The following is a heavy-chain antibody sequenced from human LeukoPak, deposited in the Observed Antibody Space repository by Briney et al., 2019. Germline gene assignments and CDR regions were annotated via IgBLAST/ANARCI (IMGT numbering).Heavy chain of an antibody. D-gene: IGHD6-13*01. J-gene: IGHJ5*02. CDR3: ARVDSSRGNWFDP. CDR2: IYYSGST. V-gene: IGHV4-59*01. CDR1: GGSISSYY. Sequence: SETLSLTCTVSGGSISSYYWSWIRQPPGKGLEWIGYIYYSGSTNYNPSLKSRVTISVDTSKNQFSLKLSSVTAADTAVYYCARVDSSRGNWFDPWGQGTLVTVSS.